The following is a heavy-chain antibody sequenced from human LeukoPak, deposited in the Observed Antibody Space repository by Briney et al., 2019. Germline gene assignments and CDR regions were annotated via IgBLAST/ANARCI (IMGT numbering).Heavy chain of an antibody. D-gene: IGHD3-16*01. V-gene: IGHV3-23*01. Sequence: GGSLRLSCAASGFSFSNYAMTWVRQAPGKGLEGVSAISGSGLNTFSADSLKGRFTISRDNSKNTLYLQMNSLRAEDTAVYYCGRGGVAPSVDFWGQGTLLTVSS. CDR2: ISGSGLNT. CDR3: GRGGVAPSVDF. CDR1: GFSFSNYA. J-gene: IGHJ4*02.